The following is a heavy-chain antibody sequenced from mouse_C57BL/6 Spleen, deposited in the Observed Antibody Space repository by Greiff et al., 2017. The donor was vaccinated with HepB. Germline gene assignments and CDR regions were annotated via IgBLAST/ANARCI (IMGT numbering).Heavy chain of an antibody. CDR1: GYSITSGYY. D-gene: IGHD2-3*01. CDR3: ARDGIYDGYLTDY. V-gene: IGHV3-6*01. Sequence: DVQLQESGPGLVKPSQSLSLTCSVTGYSITSGYYWNWIRQFPGNKLEWMGYISYDGSNNYNPSLKNRISITRDTSKNQFFLKLNSVTTEDTATYYCARDGIYDGYLTDYWGQGTTLTVSS. J-gene: IGHJ2*01. CDR2: ISYDGSN.